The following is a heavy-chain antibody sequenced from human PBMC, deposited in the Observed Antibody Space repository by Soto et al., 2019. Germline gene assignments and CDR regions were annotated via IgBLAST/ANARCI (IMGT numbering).Heavy chain of an antibody. CDR3: ARDLAWGSGRDVVSEDWLDP. J-gene: IGHJ5*02. CDR1: GYIFDDYG. CDR2: INGHNGKT. V-gene: IGHV1-18*01. D-gene: IGHD3-10*01. Sequence: QVHLVQSGAEVKKPGASVKVSCKASGYIFDDYGLSWVRQAPGQGLEWMGWINGHNGKTIYGQKFQGRVTMTTDTSTSTGYMEVRRLRSDDTAVYYCARDLAWGSGRDVVSEDWLDPWGQGTLVTVSS.